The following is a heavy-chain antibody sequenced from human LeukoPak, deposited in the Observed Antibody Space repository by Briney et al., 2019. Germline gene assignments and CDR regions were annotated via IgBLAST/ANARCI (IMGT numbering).Heavy chain of an antibody. J-gene: IGHJ5*02. CDR1: GGSISSGGYS. V-gene: IGHV4-30-2*01. D-gene: IGHD4-17*01. CDR2: IYHSGST. CDR3: ARGTTVTTNWFDP. Sequence: SETLSLTCAVSGGSISSGGYSWSWIRQPPGKGLEWIGYIYHSGSTYYNPSLKSRVTISVDRSKNQFSLKLSSVTPADTAVYYCARGTTVTTNWFDPWGQGTLVTVSS.